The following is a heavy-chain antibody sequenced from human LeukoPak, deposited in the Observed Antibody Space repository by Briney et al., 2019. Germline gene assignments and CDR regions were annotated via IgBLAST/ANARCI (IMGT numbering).Heavy chain of an antibody. J-gene: IGHJ4*02. Sequence: ASVKVSCKASGYTFTSYGISWVRQAPGQGLEWMGWISAYNVNTNYAQKLQGRVTTTTDASTSTAYMELRSLRSDDTAVYYCARWEGDYYDSSGYSNWGQGTLVTVSS. V-gene: IGHV1-18*01. D-gene: IGHD3-22*01. CDR2: ISAYNVNT. CDR3: ARWEGDYYDSSGYSN. CDR1: GYTFTSYG.